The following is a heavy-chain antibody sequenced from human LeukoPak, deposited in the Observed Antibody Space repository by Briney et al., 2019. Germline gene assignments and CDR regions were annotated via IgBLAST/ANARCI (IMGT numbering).Heavy chain of an antibody. Sequence: GGSLRLSCAASGFTFSSYSMNWVRQAPGKGLEWVSYISSSSSTIYYADSVKGRFTISRDNSKNTLYLQMNSLRAEDTAVYYCAKSSAGGWYGNSLGWFDPWGQGTLVTVSS. J-gene: IGHJ5*02. D-gene: IGHD6-19*01. CDR1: GFTFSSYS. CDR2: ISSSSSTI. V-gene: IGHV3-48*01. CDR3: AKSSAGGWYGNSLGWFDP.